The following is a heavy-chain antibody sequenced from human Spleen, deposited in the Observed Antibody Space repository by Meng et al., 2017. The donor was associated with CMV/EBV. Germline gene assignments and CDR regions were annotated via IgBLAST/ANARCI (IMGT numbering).Heavy chain of an antibody. CDR1: GFTFSGSN. Sequence: SGFTFSGSNMQWVRQASGKGLEWVGRIRTKTYSYATAYAASVKGRFTISRDDSKNMAYLQMKSLTTEDTALYYCSMVPSTERPAGAWGQGTLVTVSS. D-gene: IGHD3-10*01. CDR3: SMVPSTERPAGA. V-gene: IGHV3-73*01. J-gene: IGHJ5*02. CDR2: IRTKTYSYAT.